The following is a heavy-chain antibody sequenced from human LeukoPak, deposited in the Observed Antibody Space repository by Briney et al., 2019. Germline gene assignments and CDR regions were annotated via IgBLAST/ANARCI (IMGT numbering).Heavy chain of an antibody. J-gene: IGHJ4*02. D-gene: IGHD4-17*01. V-gene: IGHV4-59*12. CDR1: GGSISSYY. CDR3: ARFRGNDYGAFDY. CDR2: IYYSGST. Sequence: SETLSLTCTVSGGSISSYYWSWIRQPPGKGLEWIGYIYYSGSTNYNPSLKSRVTISVDRSKNQFSLKLSSVTAADTAVYYCARFRGNDYGAFDYWGQGTLVTVSS.